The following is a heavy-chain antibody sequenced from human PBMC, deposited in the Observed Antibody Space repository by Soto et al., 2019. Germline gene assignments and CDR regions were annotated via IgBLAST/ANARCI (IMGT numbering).Heavy chain of an antibody. J-gene: IGHJ4*02. CDR1: GGSLSRSSYS. D-gene: IGHD5-18*01. Sequence: PSGTLSLTCPVSGGSLSRSSYSWGWVRQPPGKGLEWIGSIYYSGSTYYNPSLKSRVTISVDTSKNQFSLKLSSVTAADTAVYYCARRGYSYGCFDYWGQGTLVTVSS. CDR3: ARRGYSYGCFDY. V-gene: IGHV4-39*01. CDR2: IYYSGST.